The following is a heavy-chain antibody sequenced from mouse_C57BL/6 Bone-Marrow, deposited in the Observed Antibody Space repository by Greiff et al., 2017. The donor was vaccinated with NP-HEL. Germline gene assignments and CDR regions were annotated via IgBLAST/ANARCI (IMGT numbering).Heavy chain of an antibody. V-gene: IGHV1-72*01. CDR3: ARYYYGSSSFDY. D-gene: IGHD1-1*01. CDR2: IDPNSGGT. CDR1: GYTFTSYL. J-gene: IGHJ2*01. Sequence: QVQLQQPGAELVKPGASVKLSCKASGYTFTSYLMHWVKQRPGRGLEWIGRIDPNSGGTKYNEKFKSKDTLTVDKPPRTAYMQLNSLTSEDSAVYYCARYYYGSSSFDYWGQGTTLTVSS.